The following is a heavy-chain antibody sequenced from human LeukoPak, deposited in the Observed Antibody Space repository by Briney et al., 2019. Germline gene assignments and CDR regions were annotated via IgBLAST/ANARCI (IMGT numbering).Heavy chain of an antibody. CDR2: ISYDGSNK. CDR1: GFTFSSYG. Sequence: PGRSLRLSCAASGFTFSSYGMHWVRQAPGKGLEWVAVISYDGSNKYYADSVKGRFTISRDNSKNTLYLQMNSLRAEDTAVYYCAKVKVTTYYYGMDVWGKRTTDTVSS. CDR3: AKVKVTTYYYGMDV. J-gene: IGHJ6*04. V-gene: IGHV3-30*18. D-gene: IGHD4-17*01.